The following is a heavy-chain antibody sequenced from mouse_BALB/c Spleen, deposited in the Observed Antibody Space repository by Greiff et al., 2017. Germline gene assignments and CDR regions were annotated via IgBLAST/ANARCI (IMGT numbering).Heavy chain of an antibody. CDR3: TRDTTTVVARDYFDY. CDR1: GFTFSSYT. J-gene: IGHJ2*01. CDR2: ISSGGSYT. Sequence: EVKLVESGGGLVKPGGSLKLSCAASGFTFSSYTMSWVRQTPEKRLEWVATISSGGSYTYYPDSVKGRFTISRDNAKNTLYLQMSSLKSEDTAMYYCTRDTTTVVARDYFDYWGQGTTLTVSS. D-gene: IGHD1-1*01. V-gene: IGHV5-6-4*01.